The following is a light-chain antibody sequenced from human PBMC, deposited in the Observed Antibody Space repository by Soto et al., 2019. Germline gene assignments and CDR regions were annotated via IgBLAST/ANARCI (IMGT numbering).Light chain of an antibody. CDR1: QSIDSY. CDR3: QQSYIMPWT. CDR2: RAS. V-gene: IGKV1-39*01. J-gene: IGKJ1*01. Sequence: DIQMTQSPSSLSASVGDRVTITCRSSQSIDSYLNWYQQKPVRAPKVLINRASSLQSGVPSRFTGSGSGTDFTLTINSLQPEDFATYHCQQSYIMPWTFGQGTKX.